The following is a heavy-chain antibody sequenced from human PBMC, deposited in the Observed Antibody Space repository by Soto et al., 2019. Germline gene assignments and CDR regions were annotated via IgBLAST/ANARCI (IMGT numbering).Heavy chain of an antibody. CDR2: IYPGDSDT. J-gene: IGHJ6*02. CDR1: GYSFANYW. D-gene: IGHD3-10*01. Sequence: GESLKISCQGSGYSFANYWIAWVRQMPGKGLEWVGVIYPGDSDTRHSPSFRGQVTISADKSISHVYLQRSSLRASDTAMYYCARNRLRQYYYGMDVWGQGTTVTVSS. CDR3: ARNRLRQYYYGMDV. V-gene: IGHV5-51*01.